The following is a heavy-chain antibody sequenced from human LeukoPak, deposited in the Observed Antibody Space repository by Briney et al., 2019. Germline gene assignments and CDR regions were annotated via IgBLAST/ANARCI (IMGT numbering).Heavy chain of an antibody. D-gene: IGHD5-12*01. J-gene: IGHJ5*02. CDR3: ARALGGYDSFRGLDP. CDR2: IYYSGST. CDR1: GGSISSGGYY. V-gene: IGHV4-31*03. Sequence: SETLSLTCTVSGGSISSGGYYWSWIRQHPGKGLEWIGYIYYSGSTYYNPSLKSRVTISVDTSKNQFSLKLSSVTAADTAVYYCARALGGYDSFRGLDPWGQGTLVTVSS.